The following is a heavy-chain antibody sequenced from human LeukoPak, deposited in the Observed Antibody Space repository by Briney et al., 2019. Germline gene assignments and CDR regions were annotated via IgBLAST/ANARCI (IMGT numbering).Heavy chain of an antibody. Sequence: NPSETLSLTCTVSGGSISSGHYYWSWIRQPPGKGLEWIGYIFKGGSTYYNPSLKSRFSISIDTSKNQFSLKLSSVAAADTAVYYCARVTAVTSVDYWGQGTLVTVSS. J-gene: IGHJ4*02. V-gene: IGHV4-30-4*01. CDR2: IFKGGST. CDR1: GGSISSGHYY. CDR3: ARVTAVTSVDY. D-gene: IGHD4-17*01.